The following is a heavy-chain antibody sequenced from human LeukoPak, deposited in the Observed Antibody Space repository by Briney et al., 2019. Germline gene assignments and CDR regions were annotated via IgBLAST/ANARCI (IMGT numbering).Heavy chain of an antibody. J-gene: IGHJ4*02. CDR1: GYTFTRYG. CDR2: ISAYNGNT. D-gene: IGHD2-15*01. V-gene: IGHV1-18*01. CDR3: ARDFFHGHCSGLTCFLLDS. Sequence: ASVRVSCKASGYTFTRYGITWVRQAPGQGLEWMGWISAYNGNTNYAQKFQGRLTVTTDTSTNTAYMELRSLRPDDTAVYYCARDFFHGHCSGLTCFLLDSWGQGSLVTVSS.